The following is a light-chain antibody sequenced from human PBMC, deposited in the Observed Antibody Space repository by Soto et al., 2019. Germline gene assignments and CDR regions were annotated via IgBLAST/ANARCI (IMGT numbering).Light chain of an antibody. CDR2: GAS. V-gene: IGKV3-20*01. CDR3: QKYGTTPWT. CDR1: QSVSSSY. Sequence: EIVLTQSPGTLSLFSGEKATLPRSASQSVSSSYLAWYQQKPGQAPRLLIYGASRRATGIPDRFSGSGSGTDFTLTISRLEPEDFAVYYCQKYGTTPWTCGQGNKGDIK. J-gene: IGKJ1*01.